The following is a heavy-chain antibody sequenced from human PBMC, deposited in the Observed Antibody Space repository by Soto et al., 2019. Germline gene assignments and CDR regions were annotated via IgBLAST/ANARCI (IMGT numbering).Heavy chain of an antibody. CDR2: IIPIFGTA. D-gene: IGHD1-26*01. Sequence: GASVKVSCKASGGTFSSYGISWVRQAPGQGLEWMGGIIPIFGTANYAQKFQGRVTITADESTSTAYMELSSLRSEDTAVYYCARLGGSYFDYWGQGTLVTVSS. V-gene: IGHV1-69*13. J-gene: IGHJ4*02. CDR3: ARLGGSYFDY. CDR1: GGTFSSYG.